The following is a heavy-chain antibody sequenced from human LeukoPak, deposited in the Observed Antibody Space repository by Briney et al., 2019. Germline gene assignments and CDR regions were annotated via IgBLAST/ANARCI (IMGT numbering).Heavy chain of an antibody. J-gene: IGHJ4*02. D-gene: IGHD6-19*01. V-gene: IGHV3-21*06. CDR3: ARWYSSGWYSDY. Sequence: GSLRLCCAASGFSFSTYSMIWVRQAPGKGLEWVSSVSGTSEYIYYADSVRGRFTISRDNAKNTVYLQMNSLRAEDTAVYYCARWYSSGWYSDYWGQGTLVTVSP. CDR2: VSGTSEYI. CDR1: GFSFSTYS.